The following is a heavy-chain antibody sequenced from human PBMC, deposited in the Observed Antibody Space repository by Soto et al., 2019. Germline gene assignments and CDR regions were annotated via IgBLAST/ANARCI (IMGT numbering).Heavy chain of an antibody. CDR3: ARVWGGAFDF. CDR1: GGSISSYY. CDR2: IYYSGST. V-gene: IGHV4-59*01. Sequence: PSETLSLTCTVSGGSISSYYWSWIRQPPGKGLEWIGYIYYSGSTNNNPSLKSRVTISVDTSKNQFSLKLSSVTAADTAVYSCARVWGGAFDFWGQGTMVTVSS. J-gene: IGHJ3*01. D-gene: IGHD3-10*01.